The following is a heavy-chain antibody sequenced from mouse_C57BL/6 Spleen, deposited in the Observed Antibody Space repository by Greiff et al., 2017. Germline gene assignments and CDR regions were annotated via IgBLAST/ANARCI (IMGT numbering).Heavy chain of an antibody. CDR1: GYTFTSYW. CDR2: IDPNSGGT. Sequence: QVQLQQPGAELVKPGASVKLSCKASGYTFTSYWMHWVKQRPGRGLEWIGRIDPNSGGTKYNEKFKSKATLTVDKPSSTAYMQLSSLTSEDSAVYYCAREGTTVPAFPFYYAMDYWGQGTSVTVSS. D-gene: IGHD1-1*01. J-gene: IGHJ4*01. V-gene: IGHV1-72*01. CDR3: AREGTTVPAFPFYYAMDY.